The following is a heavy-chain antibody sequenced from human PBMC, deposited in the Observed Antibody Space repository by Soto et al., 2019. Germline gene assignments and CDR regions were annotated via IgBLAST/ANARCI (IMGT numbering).Heavy chain of an antibody. V-gene: IGHV1-2*04. CDR3: ARDGATRHDAFDI. Sequence: ASVKVSCKASGYTFTGYYMHWVRQAPGQGLEWMGWINPNSGGTNYAQKFQGWVTMTRDTSISTAYMELSRLGSDDTAVYYCARDGATRHDAFDIWGQGTMVTVSS. CDR2: INPNSGGT. CDR1: GYTFTGYY. D-gene: IGHD1-26*01. J-gene: IGHJ3*02.